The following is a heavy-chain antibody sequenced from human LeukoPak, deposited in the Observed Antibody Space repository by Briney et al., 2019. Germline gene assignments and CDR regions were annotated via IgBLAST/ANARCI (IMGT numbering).Heavy chain of an antibody. V-gene: IGHV4-30-2*01. CDR3: ARVHRLVPGPFHI. Sequence: SQTLSLTCAVSGGSISSGGYSWSWIRQPPGKGLEWIGYIYQNGNTYYNPSLKSRVTISVDRSKNQFSLNLRSVTAADTAVFYCARVHRLVPGPFHIWGQGTMVIVSS. J-gene: IGHJ3*02. D-gene: IGHD6-6*01. CDR2: IYQNGNT. CDR1: GGSISSGGYS.